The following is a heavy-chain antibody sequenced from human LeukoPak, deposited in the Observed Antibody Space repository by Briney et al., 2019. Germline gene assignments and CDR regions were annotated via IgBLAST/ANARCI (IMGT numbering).Heavy chain of an antibody. J-gene: IGHJ6*03. CDR1: GFTFLRYA. D-gene: IGHD2-2*01. Sequence: GGALRLSLAASGFTFLRYALHWGRPAPGRGGGGVGVIYYYGSNKYYADSVKGRFTISRDNSKNTLYLQMNSLRAEDTAVYYCARDDVVPAAPAGYYYYMDVWGKGTTVTVSS. CDR3: ARDDVVPAAPAGYYYYMDV. CDR2: IYYYGSNK. V-gene: IGHV3-30-3*01.